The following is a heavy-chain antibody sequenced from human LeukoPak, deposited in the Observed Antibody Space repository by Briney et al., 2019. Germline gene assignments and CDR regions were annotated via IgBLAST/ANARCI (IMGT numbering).Heavy chain of an antibody. J-gene: IGHJ4*02. CDR1: GFTFSSYE. D-gene: IGHD1-14*01. CDR3: ARGLGPGPYFDY. Sequence: GGSLRLPCAASGFTFSSYEMNWVRQAPGKGLEWVSYISGSGDTLYYADSVKGRFTISRDNSKNSLYLQMNSLRAEDTAVYYCARGLGPGPYFDYWGQGTLVTVSS. V-gene: IGHV3-48*03. CDR2: ISGSGDTL.